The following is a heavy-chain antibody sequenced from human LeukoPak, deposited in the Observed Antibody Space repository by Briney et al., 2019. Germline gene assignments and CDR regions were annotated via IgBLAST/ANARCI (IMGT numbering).Heavy chain of an antibody. CDR3: ASQTTVVTPLDY. D-gene: IGHD4-23*01. V-gene: IGHV3-23*01. J-gene: IGHJ4*02. CDR2: ISGSGGST. Sequence: PGGSLRPSCAASGFTFSSYAMSWVRQAPGKGLEWVSAISGSGGSTYYADSVKGRFTISRDNSKNTLYLQMNSLRAEDTAVYYCASQTTVVTPLDYWGQGTLVTVSS. CDR1: GFTFSSYA.